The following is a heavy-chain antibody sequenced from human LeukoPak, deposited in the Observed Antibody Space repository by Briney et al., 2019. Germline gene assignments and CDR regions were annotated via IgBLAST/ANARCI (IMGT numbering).Heavy chain of an antibody. Sequence: ASETLSLTCTVSGDSISNYYWNWIRQPPGKGLEWIGYIYYSGSTNYNPSLKSRVTISVDTSKNQFSLKLSSVTAADTAVYYCARHPLGGDYLRWFGPWGQGTLVTVSS. CDR3: ARHPLGGDYLRWFGP. CDR1: GDSISNYY. CDR2: IYYSGST. V-gene: IGHV4-59*08. D-gene: IGHD4-17*01. J-gene: IGHJ5*02.